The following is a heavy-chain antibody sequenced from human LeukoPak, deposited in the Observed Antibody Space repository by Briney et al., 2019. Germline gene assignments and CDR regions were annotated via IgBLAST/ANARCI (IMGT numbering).Heavy chain of an antibody. CDR2: ISGTSDRT. J-gene: IGHJ6*02. V-gene: IGHV3-23*01. CDR1: GFTFSGYA. Sequence: GESLRLSCAASGFTFSGYAMNWVRQAPGKGLEWVSFISGTSDRTYYADSAKGRFTVSRDNSKNTLYLQMNSLRAEDTAVYYCARDRYEYSSSWKSYYYGMDVWGQGTTVTVSS. CDR3: ARDRYEYSSSWKSYYYGMDV. D-gene: IGHD6-13*01.